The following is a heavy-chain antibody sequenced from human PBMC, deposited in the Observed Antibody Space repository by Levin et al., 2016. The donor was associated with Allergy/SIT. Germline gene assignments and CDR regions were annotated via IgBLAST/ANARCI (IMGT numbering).Heavy chain of an antibody. CDR3: AKGMNTPFDY. D-gene: IGHD1/OR15-1a*01. CDR2: ISGSGGST. Sequence: GESLKISCAASGFTFSSYAMSWVRQAPGKGLEWVSAISGSGGSTYYADSVKGRFTISRDNSKNTLYLQMNSLRAEDTAVYYCAKGMNTPFDYWGQGTLVTVSS. J-gene: IGHJ4*02. CDR1: GFTFSSYA. V-gene: IGHV3-23*01.